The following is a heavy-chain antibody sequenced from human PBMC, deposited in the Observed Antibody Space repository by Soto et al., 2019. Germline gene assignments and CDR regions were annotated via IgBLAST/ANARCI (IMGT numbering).Heavy chain of an antibody. J-gene: IGHJ4*02. Sequence: QVHLQESGPGLVKPSQTLSLPCTVSGGSISSGGYYWSWIRQHPGQALEWIGYIYYSGSTYYNPSLNSRFTISVDTSKNQVSLKLSSVTAADTVVYDSAREDSSSSGYYFDYWGQGTLVTVSS. D-gene: IGHD6-6*01. CDR2: IYYSGST. CDR1: GGSISSGGYY. CDR3: AREDSSSSGYYFDY. V-gene: IGHV4-31*03.